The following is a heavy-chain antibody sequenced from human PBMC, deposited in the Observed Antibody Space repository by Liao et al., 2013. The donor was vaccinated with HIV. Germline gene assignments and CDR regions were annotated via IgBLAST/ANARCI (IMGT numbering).Heavy chain of an antibody. CDR1: GGSISTGSYY. V-gene: IGHV4-61*02. J-gene: IGHJ2*01. Sequence: QVQLQESGPGLVKPSQTLSLTCTVSGGSISTGSYYWSWIRQPSGKGLEWIGRIYTSGRTNYNPSLKSRVTISVDTSKNQFSLRLSSVTAADTAVYYCARALLITIFGVVIEDYWYFDLWGRGTLVTVSS. D-gene: IGHD3-3*01. CDR3: ARALLITIFGVVIEDYWYFDL. CDR2: IYTSGRT.